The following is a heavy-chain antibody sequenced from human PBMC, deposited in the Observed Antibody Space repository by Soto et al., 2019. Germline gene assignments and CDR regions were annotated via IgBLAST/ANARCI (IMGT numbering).Heavy chain of an antibody. J-gene: IGHJ4*02. CDR1: VGSFTSGGSY. CDR2: IYYSGST. Sequence: PSGTRSLTSPFLVGSFTSGGSYWSWIRQHPGKGLEWIGYIYYSGSTSSNPSLKSRVTISVDTSKNQFSLKLSSVSAADTAVYYCARSDGRYWGQGTLVTVSS. CDR3: ARSDGRY. V-gene: IGHV4-31*03.